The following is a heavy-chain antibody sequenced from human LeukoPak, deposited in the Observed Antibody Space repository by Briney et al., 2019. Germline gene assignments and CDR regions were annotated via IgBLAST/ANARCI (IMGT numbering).Heavy chain of an antibody. D-gene: IGHD5-18*01. V-gene: IGHV1-69*04. Sequence: SVKVSCKASGGTFSSYAISWVRQAPGQGLEWMGRIIPILGIANYAQKFQGRVTITADKSTSTAYMELSSLRSEDTAVYYCARDGGGDYGYAYWGQGTLVTVSS. CDR2: IIPILGIA. J-gene: IGHJ4*02. CDR3: ARDGGGDYGYAY. CDR1: GGTFSSYA.